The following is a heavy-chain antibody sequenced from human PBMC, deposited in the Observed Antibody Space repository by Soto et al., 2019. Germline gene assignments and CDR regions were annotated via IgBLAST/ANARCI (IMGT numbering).Heavy chain of an antibody. V-gene: IGHV3-9*01. Sequence: EVQLVESGGGLVQPGRSLRLSCAASGFSFDEYAMHWVRQARGKGLEWVSGISWNSGTMGYGDSVKGRFTISRDNAKNSLYLQMNSLRAEDTALYYCAKGFCSSTRCLTYSYMDVWGKGTTVTVSS. CDR1: GFSFDEYA. CDR2: ISWNSGTM. J-gene: IGHJ6*03. CDR3: AKGFCSSTRCLTYSYMDV. D-gene: IGHD2-2*01.